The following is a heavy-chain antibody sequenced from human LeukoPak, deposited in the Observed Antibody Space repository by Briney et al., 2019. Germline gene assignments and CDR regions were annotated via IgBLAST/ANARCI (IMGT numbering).Heavy chain of an antibody. J-gene: IGHJ4*02. CDR2: ISGSGGST. V-gene: IGHV3-23*01. Sequence: GGSLRLSCAASGFTFSSYAMSWVRQAPGKGLEWVSAISGSGGSTYYADSVKGRFTISRDNSKNTLYLQMNSLRAEDTAVYYCAKGIDIVVVVAANGYWGQGTLVTVSS. CDR3: AKGIDIVVVVAANGY. D-gene: IGHD2-15*01. CDR1: GFTFSSYA.